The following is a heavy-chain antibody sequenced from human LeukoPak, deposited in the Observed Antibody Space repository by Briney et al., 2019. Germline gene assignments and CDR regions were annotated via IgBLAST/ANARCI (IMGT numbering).Heavy chain of an antibody. V-gene: IGHV3-33*01. Sequence: GGSLRLSCAASGFTFSSYGMHWVHQAPGKGLEWVAVIWCDGSNKYYADSVKGRFTISRDNSKNTLYLQMNSLRAEDTAVYYCARFNSPFVVVPAAIDYWGQGTLVTVSS. J-gene: IGHJ4*02. CDR3: ARFNSPFVVVPAAIDY. CDR1: GFTFSSYG. CDR2: IWCDGSNK. D-gene: IGHD2-2*01.